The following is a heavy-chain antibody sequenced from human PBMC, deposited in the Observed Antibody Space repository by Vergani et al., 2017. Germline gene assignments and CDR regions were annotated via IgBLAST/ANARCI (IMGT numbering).Heavy chain of an antibody. Sequence: QVQLVQSGAEVKKPGASVKVSCKASGYTFTSYDINWVRQATGQGLEWMGWMNPNSGNTKYAEKFQDRLTMTTDTSTSTAYMGLRSLGYDDTAVYYCARWCYEGMPFDYWGQGTLVAVSS. V-gene: IGHV1-8*01. CDR3: ARWCYEGMPFDY. CDR1: GYTFTSYD. D-gene: IGHD2-8*02. CDR2: MNPNSGNT. J-gene: IGHJ4*02.